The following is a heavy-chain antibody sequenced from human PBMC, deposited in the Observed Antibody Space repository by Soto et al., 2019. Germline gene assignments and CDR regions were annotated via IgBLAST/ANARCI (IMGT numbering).Heavy chain of an antibody. D-gene: IGHD6-13*01. CDR2: ISYDGSNK. J-gene: IGHJ4*02. Sequence: LRLSCAASGFTFSSYGMHWVRQAPGKGLEWVAVISYDGSNKYYADSVKGRFTISRDNSKNTLYLQMNSLRAEDTAVYYCAKSFIAAAGKEGYFDYWGQGTLVTVSS. V-gene: IGHV3-30*18. CDR1: GFTFSSYG. CDR3: AKSFIAAAGKEGYFDY.